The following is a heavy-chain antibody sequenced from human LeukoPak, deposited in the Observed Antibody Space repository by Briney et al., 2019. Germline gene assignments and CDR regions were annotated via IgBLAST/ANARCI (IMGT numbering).Heavy chain of an antibody. CDR2: TSFDGSNK. CDR1: GFTFSSYG. Sequence: PGGSLRLSCAASGFTFSSYGMHWVRQAPGKGLEWVAVTSFDGSNKYYADSVKGRFTISRDNSRNTLYLQMNSLRAEDTAVYFCAEDEEGVDAFDIWGQGTMVTVSS. V-gene: IGHV3-30*18. D-gene: IGHD3-10*01. J-gene: IGHJ3*02. CDR3: AEDEEGVDAFDI.